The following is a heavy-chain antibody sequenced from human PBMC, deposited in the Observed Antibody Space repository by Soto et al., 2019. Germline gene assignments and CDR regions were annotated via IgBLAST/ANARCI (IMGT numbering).Heavy chain of an antibody. J-gene: IGHJ5*02. D-gene: IGHD3-16*01. CDR3: ARVGGINWFDP. Sequence: PSETLSLTCTVSGGSISSGDYYWSWIRQYPGMGLEWIGYIYYSGSTYYNPSLKSRVTISVDTSKNQFSLKLSSVTAADTAVYYCARVGGINWFDPWGQGTLVTVSS. V-gene: IGHV4-31*03. CDR2: IYYSGST. CDR1: GGSISSGDYY.